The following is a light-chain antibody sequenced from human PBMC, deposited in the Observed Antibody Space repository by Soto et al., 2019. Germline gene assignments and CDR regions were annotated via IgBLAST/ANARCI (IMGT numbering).Light chain of an antibody. V-gene: IGKV1-6*01. CDR2: AAS. J-gene: IGKJ2*01. Sequence: IQMTQSPSSVSASVGDRVTITCRASQDIRVDVGWLQQRPGHAPNLLIYAASTLHTGVPSTFTGSGSGTDFTLTINDLQPEDVATYFCLQDYDFPYTFGQGTKVDI. CDR3: LQDYDFPYT. CDR1: QDIRVD.